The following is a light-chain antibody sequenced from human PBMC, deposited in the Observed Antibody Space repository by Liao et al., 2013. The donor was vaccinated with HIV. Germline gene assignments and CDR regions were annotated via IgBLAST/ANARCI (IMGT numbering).Light chain of an antibody. CDR1: NIGSKT. V-gene: IGLV3-21*01. CDR2: HNT. CDR3: QVWDNSRDHVI. Sequence: SYVLTQAPSVSVAPGKTASITCGGNNIGSKTVHWYQQKPGQAPVVVIDHNTDRPSGIPERISGSNSGNTASLTISRAEAGDEADYYCQVWDNSRDHVIFGGGTKLTVL. J-gene: IGLJ2*01.